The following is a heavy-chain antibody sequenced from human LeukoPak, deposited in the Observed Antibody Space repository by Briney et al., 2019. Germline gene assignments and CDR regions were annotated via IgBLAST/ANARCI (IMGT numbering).Heavy chain of an antibody. CDR2: ISGSGGST. V-gene: IGHV3-23*01. CDR1: GFTFSTYA. J-gene: IGHJ6*02. CDR3: AKFSSSWYYYGMDV. D-gene: IGHD6-13*01. Sequence: GGSLRLSCAASGFTFSTYAMSWVRQAPGKGLEWVSGISGSGGSTYYADSVKGRFTISRDNSKNTLYLQMNSLRAYDTAVYYCAKFSSSWYYYGMDVWGHGTTVTVSS.